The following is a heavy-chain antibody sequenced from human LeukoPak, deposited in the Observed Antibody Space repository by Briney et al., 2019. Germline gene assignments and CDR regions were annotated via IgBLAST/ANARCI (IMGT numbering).Heavy chain of an antibody. J-gene: IGHJ4*02. CDR1: GFTFSSYS. V-gene: IGHV3-48*01. CDR2: ISSSSSTI. D-gene: IGHD3-22*01. Sequence: GGSLRLSCAASGFTFSSYSMNWVRQAPGKGLEWVSYISSSSSTIYSADSVKGRFTISRDNAKNSLYLQMNSLRAEDTAVYYCARDYYDSSGYHFDYWGQGTLVTVSS. CDR3: ARDYYDSSGYHFDY.